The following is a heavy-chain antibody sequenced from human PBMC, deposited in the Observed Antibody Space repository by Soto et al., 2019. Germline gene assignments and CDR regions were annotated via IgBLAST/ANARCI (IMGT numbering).Heavy chain of an antibody. CDR2: IYHSGST. CDR3: ARVPDY. V-gene: IGHV4-30-2*01. Sequence: SETLSLTCAVSGGSISSGGHSWGWIRQPPGKGLEWIGYIYHSGSTYYNPSLKSRVTISVDRSRNQFSLKLSSVTAADTAVYYCARVPDYWGQGTLVTVSS. CDR1: GGSISSGGHS. J-gene: IGHJ4*02.